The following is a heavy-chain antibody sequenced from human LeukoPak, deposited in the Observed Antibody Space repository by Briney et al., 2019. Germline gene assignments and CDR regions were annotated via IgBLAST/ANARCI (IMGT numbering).Heavy chain of an antibody. D-gene: IGHD4-23*01. J-gene: IGHJ4*02. Sequence: GGSLRLSCVASGFTFGTYWMSWVRQAPGKGLEWVSSINQDGSEKYYVDSVKGRLTISRDNARSSLFLQMNSLRGEDTALYYCARDFGGNSWVPFDYWGQGTLVTVSS. V-gene: IGHV3-7*05. CDR3: ARDFGGNSWVPFDY. CDR1: GFTFGTYW. CDR2: INQDGSEK.